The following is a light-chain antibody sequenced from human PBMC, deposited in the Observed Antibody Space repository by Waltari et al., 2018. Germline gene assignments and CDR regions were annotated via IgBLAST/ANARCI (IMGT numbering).Light chain of an antibody. Sequence: EIVLTQSPATLSLSPGDRATISCRASQSIRNFFAWYQQKPGQAPRLLIYDASKRATGIPARFSVSGSGTDFTLTISSLEPEDFAVYYCQQRYNWPITFGQGTRLEIK. V-gene: IGKV3-11*01. CDR2: DAS. J-gene: IGKJ5*01. CDR3: QQRYNWPIT. CDR1: QSIRNF.